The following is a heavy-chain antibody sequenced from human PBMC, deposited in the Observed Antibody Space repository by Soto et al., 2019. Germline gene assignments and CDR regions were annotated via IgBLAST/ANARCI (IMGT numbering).Heavy chain of an antibody. J-gene: IGHJ3*01. CDR2: ISGSADGT. Sequence: EVKLLESGGGLAQPGGSLRLSCVGSGFTFDSYAISWVRQAPGERLQWIAAISGSADGTDYAHSVRGRITISRDNAKKTVHLQMNSQKVEVLDVYFCAKDTVGGYCFWSGYYREGLDVWGQGTLVSV. D-gene: IGHD3-3*01. CDR3: AKDTVGGYCFWSGYYREGLDV. V-gene: IGHV3-23*01. CDR1: GFTFDSYA.